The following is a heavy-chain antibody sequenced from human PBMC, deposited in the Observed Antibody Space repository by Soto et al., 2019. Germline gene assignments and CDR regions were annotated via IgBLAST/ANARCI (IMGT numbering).Heavy chain of an antibody. CDR2: IYYSVTT. V-gene: IGHV4-39*02. Sequence: SETLSLTCTVSGGSISSSRYYWGWIRQPPGKGLEWIGSIYYSVTTYYNPSLKSRVTISVDTSKNHFSLKLSSVTAADTAVYYCARGVGSGSYYNQYNWFDPWGQGTLVTVSS. CDR3: ARGVGSGSYYNQYNWFDP. CDR1: GGSISSSRYY. D-gene: IGHD3-10*01. J-gene: IGHJ5*02.